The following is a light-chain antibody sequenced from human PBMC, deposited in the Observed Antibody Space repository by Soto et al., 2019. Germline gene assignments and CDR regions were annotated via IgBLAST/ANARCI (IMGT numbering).Light chain of an antibody. CDR1: QGLINY. Sequence: DIQMTQSPSSLSASVGDRVTITCRASQGLINYLAWYQQKPGEVPNLLVYAASTLQSGVPSRFSGSGSGTDFTITISSLQHEDAATYYCQNYVSAPRTFGQGTKVEI. CDR3: QNYVSAPRT. CDR2: AAS. V-gene: IGKV1-27*01. J-gene: IGKJ1*01.